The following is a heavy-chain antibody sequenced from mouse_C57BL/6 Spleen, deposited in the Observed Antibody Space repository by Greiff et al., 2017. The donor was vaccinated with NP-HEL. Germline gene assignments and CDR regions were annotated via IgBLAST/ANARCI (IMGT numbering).Heavy chain of an antibody. CDR3: ADWEGDY. D-gene: IGHD4-1*01. CDR2: IYPGDGDT. Sequence: VQLQQSGPELVKPGASVKLSCKASGYAFSSSWMNWVKQRPGKGLEWIGRIYPGDGDTNYNGKFKGKATLTADKSSSTAYMQLSSLTSEDSAVYFCADWEGDYWGQGTTLTVSS. V-gene: IGHV1-82*01. J-gene: IGHJ2*01. CDR1: GYAFSSSW.